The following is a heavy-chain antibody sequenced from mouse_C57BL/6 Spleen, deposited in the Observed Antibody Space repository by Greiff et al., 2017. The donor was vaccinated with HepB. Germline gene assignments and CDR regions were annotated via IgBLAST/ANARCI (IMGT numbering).Heavy chain of an antibody. CDR2: IGPGSGST. V-gene: IGHV1-77*01. CDR1: GYTFTDYY. J-gene: IGHJ3*01. D-gene: IGHD1-1*01. Sequence: LQESGAELVKPGASVKISCKASGYTFTDYYINWVKQRPGQGLEWIGKIGPGSGSTHYNEKFKGKATLTADKSSSTAYMQLSSLTSEDSAVYFCARKGGYYYGSSPWFAYWGQGTLVTVSA. CDR3: ARKGGYYYGSSPWFAY.